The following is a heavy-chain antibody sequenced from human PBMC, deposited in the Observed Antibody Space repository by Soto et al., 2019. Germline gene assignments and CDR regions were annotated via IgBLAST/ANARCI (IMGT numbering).Heavy chain of an antibody. J-gene: IGHJ4*02. CDR1: GGSLSSAGYY. CDR2: IYYSGST. D-gene: IGHD5-18*01. V-gene: IGHV4-31*03. CDR3: ARAMVTTWVLDY. Sequence: QVQLQDSRQGLVKPSQTLSLTCTVSGGSLSSAGYYWSRIRPHPGKGLEWIGYIYYSGSTYSNPSLKSRVTISVATSENQFSLKLSSVTAADTAVYYCARAMVTTWVLDYWGQGTLVTVSS.